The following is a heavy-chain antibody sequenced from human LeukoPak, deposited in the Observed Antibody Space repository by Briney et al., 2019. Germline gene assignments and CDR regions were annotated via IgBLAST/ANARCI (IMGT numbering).Heavy chain of an antibody. V-gene: IGHV3-74*01. D-gene: IGHD6-6*01. CDR1: GFSFSGHW. CDR3: ARGPNSNWSGLDF. CDR2: ISPTGSTT. Sequence: GGSLRLSCTASGFSFSGHWMRWARQLPGKGLVWVSRISPTGSTTSYADSVKGRFTVSRDNAKNTLYLQVNNLRAEDTAVYYCARGPNSNWSGLDFWGQGTLLTVSS. J-gene: IGHJ4*02.